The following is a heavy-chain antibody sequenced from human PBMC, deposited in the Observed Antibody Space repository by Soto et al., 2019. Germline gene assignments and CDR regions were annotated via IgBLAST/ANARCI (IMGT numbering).Heavy chain of an antibody. CDR1: GFTFSSYA. J-gene: IGHJ1*01. V-gene: IGHV3-23*01. D-gene: IGHD6-19*01. CDR2: ISGSGGRT. Sequence: EVQLLEAGGGLVPAGGSLRLSCAASGFTFSSYAMSLVRQAPGKGLEGGSGISGSGGRTYYGDSAKGRFTIYRDNSQNPLFLQLNSLRAEGTAVYYCAKGVPGIAVAGTGYFQHWGQGTLVTVSS. CDR3: AKGVPGIAVAGTGYFQH.